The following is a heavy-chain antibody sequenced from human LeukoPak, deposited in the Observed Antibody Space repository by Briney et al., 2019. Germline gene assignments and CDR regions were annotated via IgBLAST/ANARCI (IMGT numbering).Heavy chain of an antibody. V-gene: IGHV3-30*02. CDR3: AKAYGAFDI. D-gene: IGHD4-17*01. CDR1: GFTFSSYG. J-gene: IGHJ3*02. CDR2: IRYDGSNK. Sequence: PGGSLSRSCAGSGFTFSSYGMLWLRQAPGKGLEWVAFIRYDGSNKYYADSVKGRFTISRDNSKNTLYLQMNSLRAEDTAVYYCAKAYGAFDIWGQGTMVTVSS.